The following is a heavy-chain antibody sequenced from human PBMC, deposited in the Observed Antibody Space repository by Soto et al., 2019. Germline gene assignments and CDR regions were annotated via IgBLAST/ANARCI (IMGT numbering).Heavy chain of an antibody. V-gene: IGHV5-51*01. CDR1: GYSFTSYW. CDR3: ATHSRYNLDVDWLLGEDYYHYGMYG. CDR2: IYPGDSDT. D-gene: IGHD3-9*01. Sequence: GESLKISCKGSGYSFTSYWIGWVRQMPGKGLEWMGIIYPGDSDTRYSPSFQGQVTISADKSISTAYLQWSSLKASDTDTYYCATHSRYNLDVDWLLGEDYYHYGMYGWGQGTTVTVSS. J-gene: IGHJ6*02.